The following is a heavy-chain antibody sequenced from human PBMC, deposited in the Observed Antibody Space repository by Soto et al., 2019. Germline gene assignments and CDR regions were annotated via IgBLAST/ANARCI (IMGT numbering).Heavy chain of an antibody. CDR3: GRAGEDYYAMDV. Sequence: QVQLVESGGGVVQPGRSLRLSCVASGFTFSNYGMHWVRQAPGKGLEWVAVIWYDGSNKYYADSVKGRFTISRDNSKNTLYLQMNSLRAEDTPVYYCGRAGEDYYAMDVWGQGTTVTVSS. CDR1: GFTFSNYG. V-gene: IGHV3-33*01. J-gene: IGHJ6*02. CDR2: IWYDGSNK.